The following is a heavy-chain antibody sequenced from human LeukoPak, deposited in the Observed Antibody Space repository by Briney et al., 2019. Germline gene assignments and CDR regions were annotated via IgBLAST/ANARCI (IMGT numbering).Heavy chain of an antibody. Sequence: PGGSLRLSCAASGFTFSSYGMHWVRQAPGKGLEWVAFIRYDGSNKYYADSVKGRFTISRDNSKNTLYLQMNSLRAEDTAVYYCAKDRSGSGSNDYWGQGTLVTVSS. D-gene: IGHD3-3*01. V-gene: IGHV3-30*02. CDR2: IRYDGSNK. CDR3: AKDRSGSGSNDY. CDR1: GFTFSSYG. J-gene: IGHJ4*02.